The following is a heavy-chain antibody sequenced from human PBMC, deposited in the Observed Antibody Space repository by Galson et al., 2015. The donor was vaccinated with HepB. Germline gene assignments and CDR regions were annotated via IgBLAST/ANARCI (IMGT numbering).Heavy chain of an antibody. V-gene: IGHV3-30-3*01. CDR3: ARDWDPMATIIRGFDY. CDR1: GFTFSSYA. D-gene: IGHD5-24*01. CDR2: ISYDGSNK. J-gene: IGHJ4*02. Sequence: SLRLSCAASGFTFSSYAMHWVRQAPGKGLEWVAVISYDGSNKYYADSVKGRFTISRDNSKNTLYLQMNSLRAEDTAVYYCARDWDPMATIIRGFDYWGQGTLVTVSS.